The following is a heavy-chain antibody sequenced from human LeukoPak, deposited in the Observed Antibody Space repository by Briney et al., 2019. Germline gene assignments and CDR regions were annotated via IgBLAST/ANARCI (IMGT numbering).Heavy chain of an antibody. Sequence: GGSLRLSCVASGFTFSHYSMNWVRQAPGKGLEWVSTISNSGDATYYADSVKGRITISRDNSKNTLYLQMNSLRAEDTAVYYCAKAPPYKKYFDYWGQGTLVTVSS. CDR3: AKAPPYKKYFDY. D-gene: IGHD1-1*01. CDR1: GFTFSHYS. J-gene: IGHJ4*02. CDR2: ISNSGDAT. V-gene: IGHV3-23*01.